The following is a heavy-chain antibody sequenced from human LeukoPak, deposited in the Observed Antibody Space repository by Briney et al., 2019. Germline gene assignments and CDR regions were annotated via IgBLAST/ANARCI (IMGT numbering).Heavy chain of an antibody. V-gene: IGHV3-21*01. CDR2: ISCSSSYI. D-gene: IGHD2-15*01. J-gene: IGHJ3*02. CDR1: GFTFSSYS. CDR3: ARDKCSGGSCYPHDAFDI. Sequence: GGSLRLSCAASGFTFSSYSMNWVRQAPGKGLEWVSSISCSSSYIYYADSVKGRFTISRDNAKNSLYLQMNSLRAEDTAVYYCARDKCSGGSCYPHDAFDIWGQGTMVTVSS.